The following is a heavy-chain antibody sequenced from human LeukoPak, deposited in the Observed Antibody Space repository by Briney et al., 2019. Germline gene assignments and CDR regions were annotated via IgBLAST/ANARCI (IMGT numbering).Heavy chain of an antibody. CDR1: GFTFSDYY. J-gene: IGHJ4*02. V-gene: IGHV3-11*01. CDR3: ARPGYSGYDAFDY. D-gene: IGHD5-12*01. CDR2: ISSSGSTI. Sequence: GGSLRLSCAASGFTFSDYYMSWIRQAPGKGLEWVSYISSSGSTIYYADSVEGRFTISRDNAKNSLYLQMNSLRAEDTAVYYCARPGYSGYDAFDYWGQGTLVTVSS.